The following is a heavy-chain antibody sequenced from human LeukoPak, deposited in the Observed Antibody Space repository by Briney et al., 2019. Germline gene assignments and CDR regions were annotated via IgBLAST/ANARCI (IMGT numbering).Heavy chain of an antibody. J-gene: IGHJ4*02. V-gene: IGHV3-7*01. CDR2: IKQDGSEK. CDR1: GFTFSSYW. CDR3: TSGLSVRRSNNTPVDY. Sequence: PGGSLRLSCAASGFTFSSYWMSWVRQAPGKGLEWVANIKQDGSEKYYVDSVKGRFTISRDNAKNSLYLQMNSLRAEDTAVYYCTSGLSVRRSNNTPVDYWGQGTLVTVSS. D-gene: IGHD1-1*01.